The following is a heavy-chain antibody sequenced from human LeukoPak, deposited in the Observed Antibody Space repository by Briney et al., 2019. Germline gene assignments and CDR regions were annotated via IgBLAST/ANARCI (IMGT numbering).Heavy chain of an antibody. CDR3: VGTIASRGSEY. J-gene: IGHJ4*02. CDR1: GFTFTNHW. V-gene: IGHV3-74*01. Sequence: GGSLRLSCAASGFTFTNHWMHWDRQAPGMGLVWVSRLPPGELDIIYADSVKGRLTVSGDNSKHTVYLQINNLRAEDTAVYYCVGTIASRGSEYWGQGALVTVSS. CDR2: LPPGELDI. D-gene: IGHD6-6*01.